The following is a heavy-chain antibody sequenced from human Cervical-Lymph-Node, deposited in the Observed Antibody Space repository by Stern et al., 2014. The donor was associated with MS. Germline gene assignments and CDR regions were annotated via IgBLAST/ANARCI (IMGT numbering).Heavy chain of an antibody. CDR1: GYTFTSHY. D-gene: IGHD3/OR15-3a*01. CDR3: ASGTGSKRPTGNY. V-gene: IGHV1-46*01. J-gene: IGHJ4*02. Sequence: QVQLVQSGAEVKKPGASVKVSCKASGYTFTSHYMHWVRQSPGQGLEWVGIINPSGDSARYAQKIQGRLTMTRDTSTSTVYMELSSLRSEDTAVYYCASGTGSKRPTGNYWGQGTLVTVSS. CDR2: INPSGDSA.